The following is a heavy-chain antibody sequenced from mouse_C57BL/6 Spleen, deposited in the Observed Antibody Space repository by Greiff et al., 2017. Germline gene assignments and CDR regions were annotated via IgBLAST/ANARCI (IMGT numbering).Heavy chain of an antibody. D-gene: IGHD2-3*01. CDR1: GYTFTSYW. CDR2: IDPSDSYT. V-gene: IGHV1-59*01. CDR3: AKDGGYYAMDY. J-gene: IGHJ4*01. Sequence: QVQLQQPGAELVRPGTSVKLSCKASGYTFTSYWMHWVKQRPGQGLEWIGVIDPSDSYTNYNQKFTGKATLTVDTSSSTAYMQLSSLTSEDSAVYYCAKDGGYYAMDYWGQGTSVTVSS.